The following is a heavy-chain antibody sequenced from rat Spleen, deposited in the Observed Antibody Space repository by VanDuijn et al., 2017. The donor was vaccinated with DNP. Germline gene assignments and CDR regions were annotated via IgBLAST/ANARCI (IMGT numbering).Heavy chain of an antibody. D-gene: IGHD1-1*01. J-gene: IGHJ3*01. Sequence: EVQLVESGGGLVPPGNSLKLSCAASGFIFSDYAMAWVRRSPKKGLEWVASVIYDGRTTYYRDSVKGRFTISRDNAKSTLYLQMNSLRSEDMATYYCARPKYYSGGGFAYWGQGTLVTVSS. V-gene: IGHV5-17*01. CDR2: VIYDGRTT. CDR3: ARPKYYSGGGFAY. CDR1: GFIFSDYA.